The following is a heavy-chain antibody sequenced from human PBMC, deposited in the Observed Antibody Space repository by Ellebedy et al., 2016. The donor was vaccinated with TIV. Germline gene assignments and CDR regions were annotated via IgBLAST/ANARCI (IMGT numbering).Heavy chain of an antibody. CDR1: GFSLSTSW. J-gene: IGHJ4*02. CDR3: ARDRFFARDY. D-gene: IGHD3-3*01. Sequence: PGGSLRLSCAASGFSLSTSWMSWVLQAPGKGLEWVANINEHGSETYYMDSVKGRFTISKDNANNSVFLQMNSLRVEDTAVYYCARDRFFARDYWGQGTLVTVSS. CDR2: INEHGSET. V-gene: IGHV3-7*03.